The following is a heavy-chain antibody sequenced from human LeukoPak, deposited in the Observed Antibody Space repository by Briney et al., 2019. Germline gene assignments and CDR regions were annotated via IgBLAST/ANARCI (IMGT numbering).Heavy chain of an antibody. J-gene: IGHJ4*02. V-gene: IGHV3-23*01. CDR1: RFTFNSYA. D-gene: IGHD6-19*01. CDR2: IVGSNGIT. Sequence: GGSLRLSCAASRFTFNSYAISWVRQAPGKGLEWVSVIVGSNGITFYVGSVKGRFTISRDNSKDTLYLQMNSLRAEDTAVYYCARNENRGWGYFDYWGQGTLVTVSS. CDR3: ARNENRGWGYFDY.